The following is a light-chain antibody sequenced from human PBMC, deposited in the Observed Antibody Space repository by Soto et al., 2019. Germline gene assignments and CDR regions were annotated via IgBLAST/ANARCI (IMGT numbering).Light chain of an antibody. J-gene: IGLJ2*01. V-gene: IGLV3-25*03. CDR3: QSTDSSGTYVV. Sequence: SYELTQTPSVSVSPGQTDRITCSGDALPKQHAYWYQQKPGQAPVLVIYKDSERSSGIPERFSGSSSGTTVTLTISGVQAEDEADYYCQSTDSSGTYVVFGGGTKLTVL. CDR1: ALPKQH. CDR2: KDS.